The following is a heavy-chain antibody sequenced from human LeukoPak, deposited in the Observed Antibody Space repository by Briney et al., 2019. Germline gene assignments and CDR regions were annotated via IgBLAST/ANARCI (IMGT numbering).Heavy chain of an antibody. D-gene: IGHD2-15*01. CDR3: ASDFTGSDDF. V-gene: IGHV3-74*01. CDR1: GFTFSRYW. Sequence: GGSLRLSCAASGFTFSRYWMHWVRQAPGKGLVWVSRMNPDGSRIDYADSVKGRFTIFRDNAKNTLYLQMNSLGVEDTAVYSCASDFTGSDDFWGQGTLVTVSS. J-gene: IGHJ4*02. CDR2: MNPDGSRI.